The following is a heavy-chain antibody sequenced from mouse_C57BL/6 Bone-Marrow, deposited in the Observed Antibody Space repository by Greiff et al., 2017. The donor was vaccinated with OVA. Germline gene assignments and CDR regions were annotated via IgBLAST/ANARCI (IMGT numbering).Heavy chain of an antibody. CDR2: IHPNSGST. CDR1: GYTFTSYW. Sequence: QVQLQQPGAELVKPGASVKLSCKASGYTFTSYWMHWVKQRPGQGLEWIGMIHPNSGSTNYNEKCKSKATLTVDKSSSTAYMQLSSLTSADSAVYYCARLYYYASFAYWGQGTLVTVSA. J-gene: IGHJ3*01. CDR3: ARLYYYASFAY. V-gene: IGHV1-64*01. D-gene: IGHD1-1*01.